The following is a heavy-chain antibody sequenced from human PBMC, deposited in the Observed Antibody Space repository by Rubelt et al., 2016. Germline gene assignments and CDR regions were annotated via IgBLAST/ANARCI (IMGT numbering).Heavy chain of an antibody. V-gene: IGHV1-2*02. CDR3: ATPGYESSGYYFRSFDY. CDR1: GYTFTGYY. D-gene: IGHD3-22*01. CDR2: INPNSGGT. J-gene: IGHJ4*02. Sequence: QVQLVQSGAEVKKPGASVKVSCKASGYTFTGYYMHWVRQAPGQGLEWMGWINPNSGGTNYAQKFQGRVTMTRDTFISTAYMELGRLRSDDTAVYYCATPGYESSGYYFRSFDYWGQGILVTVSS.